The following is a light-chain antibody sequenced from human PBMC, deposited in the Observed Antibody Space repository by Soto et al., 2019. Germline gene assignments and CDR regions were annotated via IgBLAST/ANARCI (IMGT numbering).Light chain of an antibody. V-gene: IGLV2-8*01. J-gene: IGLJ1*01. Sequence: QSALTQPPSASGSPGQSVTISCTGTSSDVGGYNYVPWYQQHPGKVPKLMIYEVSKRPSGVPDRFSGSKSGNTASLTVSGLQAEDEADYYCSSYAGRNNFYVFGTGTKLTVL. CDR2: EVS. CDR3: SSYAGRNNFYV. CDR1: SSDVGGYNY.